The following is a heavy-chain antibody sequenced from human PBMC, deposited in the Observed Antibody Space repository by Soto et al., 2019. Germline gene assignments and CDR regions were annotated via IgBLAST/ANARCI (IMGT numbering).Heavy chain of an antibody. Sequence: VQLVESGGGVVQPGRSLRLSCAASGFIFSDYGMHWVRQAPGKGLEWVALMSYDGSKEFYGDSVKGRFTISRDNSKNTLYLQMNSLSAEDSAVYYCAKDGRTAAFDYWGQGTLVIVSS. CDR3: AKDGRTAAFDY. CDR2: MSYDGSKE. J-gene: IGHJ4*02. CDR1: GFIFSDYG. D-gene: IGHD6-13*01. V-gene: IGHV3-30*18.